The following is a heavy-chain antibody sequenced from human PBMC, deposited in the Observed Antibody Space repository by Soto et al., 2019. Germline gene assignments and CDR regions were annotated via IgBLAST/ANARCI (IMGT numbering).Heavy chain of an antibody. D-gene: IGHD4-17*01. V-gene: IGHV1-69*05. CDR2: IIPIFGTA. Sequence: QVQLVQSGAEVKKPGSSVKVSCKASGGTFSSYAISWVRQAPGQGLEWVGGIIPIFGTANYAQKFEGRFTITTDESTRTAYMALSSLRSEDTAVYYCARVPSPYGDYAFFQHGGQGTLVTVSS. J-gene: IGHJ1*01. CDR3: ARVPSPYGDYAFFQH. CDR1: GGTFSSYA.